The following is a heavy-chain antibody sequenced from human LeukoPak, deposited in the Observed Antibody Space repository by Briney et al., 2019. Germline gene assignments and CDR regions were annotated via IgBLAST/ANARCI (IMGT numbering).Heavy chain of an antibody. J-gene: IGHJ4*02. Sequence: SETLSLTCTVSGGSISSYYWSWIRQPPGKGLEWIGYIYYSGSTNYNPSLKSRVTISVDTSKNQFSLKLSSVTAADTAVYYCARAGDILTGYYPYYFDYWGQGTLVTVSS. V-gene: IGHV4-59*12. D-gene: IGHD3-9*01. CDR3: ARAGDILTGYYPYYFDY. CDR2: IYYSGST. CDR1: GGSISSYY.